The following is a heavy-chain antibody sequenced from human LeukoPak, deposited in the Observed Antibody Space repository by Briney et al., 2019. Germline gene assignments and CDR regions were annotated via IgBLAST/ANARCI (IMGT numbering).Heavy chain of an antibody. CDR2: IWYDGSNK. J-gene: IGHJ4*02. V-gene: IGHV3-33*01. Sequence: PGGSLRLSCAASGFTFSSYGMHWVRQAPGKGLEWVAVIWYDGSNKYYADSVKGRFTISRDNSKNTLYLQMNSLRAEDTAVYYCVRAGSSSWYSPFDYWGQGTLVTVSS. CDR3: VRAGSSSWYSPFDY. CDR1: GFTFSSYG. D-gene: IGHD6-13*01.